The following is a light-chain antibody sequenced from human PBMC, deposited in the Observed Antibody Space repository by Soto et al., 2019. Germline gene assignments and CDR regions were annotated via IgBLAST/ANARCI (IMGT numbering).Light chain of an antibody. CDR2: EGS. CDR3: CSYAGSSTFAYV. CDR1: SSDVGSYNL. V-gene: IGLV2-23*03. J-gene: IGLJ1*01. Sequence: QSALTQPASVSGSPGQSITISCTGTSSDVGSYNLVSWYQQHPGKAPKLMIYEGSKRPSGVSHRFSGSKSGNTASLTISRLQAEDDADYYCCSYAGSSTFAYVFGTGTKLTVL.